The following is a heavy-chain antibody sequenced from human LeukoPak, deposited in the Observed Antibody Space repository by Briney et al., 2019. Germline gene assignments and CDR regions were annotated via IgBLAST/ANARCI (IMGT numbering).Heavy chain of an antibody. CDR1: GFTFSNYA. Sequence: GGSLRLSCAASGFTFSNYAMSWVRQAPGKGLEWVSSISASGGSTFYADSVMGRFTISRDNSRNTLYLQMNSLRAEDTAVYYCARDRPYFDYWGQGTLVTVSS. V-gene: IGHV3-23*01. CDR3: ARDRPYFDY. CDR2: ISASGGST. J-gene: IGHJ4*02.